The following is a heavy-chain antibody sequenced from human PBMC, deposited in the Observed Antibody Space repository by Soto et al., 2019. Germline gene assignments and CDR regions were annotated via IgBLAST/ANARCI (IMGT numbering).Heavy chain of an antibody. CDR1: GFTFSSYA. D-gene: IGHD4-17*01. J-gene: IGHJ4*02. CDR2: ISSNGGST. V-gene: IGHV3-64*01. CDR3: ARDQEGSVTTSDY. Sequence: EVQLVESGGGLVQPGGSLRLSCAASGFTFSSYAMHSVRQAPGKGLEYVSAISSNGGSTYYANSVKGIFTISRDNSKDTLYLQMGRRRTEDMAVYYCARDQEGSVTTSDYRGPGTLVTVSS.